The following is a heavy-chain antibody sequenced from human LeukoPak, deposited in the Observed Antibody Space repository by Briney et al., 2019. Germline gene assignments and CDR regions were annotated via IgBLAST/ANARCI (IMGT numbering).Heavy chain of an antibody. CDR3: ARDQVGAARAVSNWFDP. D-gene: IGHD6-6*01. J-gene: IGHJ5*02. CDR1: GGTFSSYA. Sequence: GASVKVSCKASGGTFSSYAISWVRQAPGQGLEWMGGIIPIFATANYAQKFQGRVTITTDESTSTAYMELSSLRSEDTAVYYCARDQVGAARAVSNWFDPWGQGTLVTVSS. V-gene: IGHV1-69*05. CDR2: IIPIFATA.